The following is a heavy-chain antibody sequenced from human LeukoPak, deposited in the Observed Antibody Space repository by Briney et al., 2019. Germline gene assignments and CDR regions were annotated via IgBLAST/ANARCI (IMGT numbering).Heavy chain of an antibody. CDR1: GYTFTSYG. Sequence: ASVKVSCKASGYTFTSYGFDWVRQAPGQGLEWLGWISGYNGNTEYAQKVQGRVTMTTDTSTNTAYMELRSLGSDDTAVYYCARDLLTGNTGDYWGQGTLVTVSA. V-gene: IGHV1-18*01. D-gene: IGHD1-7*01. J-gene: IGHJ4*02. CDR3: ARDLLTGNTGDY. CDR2: ISGYNGNT.